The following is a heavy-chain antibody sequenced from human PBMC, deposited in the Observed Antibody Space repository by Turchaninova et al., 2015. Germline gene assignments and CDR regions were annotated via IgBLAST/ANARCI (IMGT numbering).Heavy chain of an antibody. J-gene: IGHJ4*02. CDR2: SDYSGNP. Sequence: QVQLQESGPGLVKSSETLSLTCTVSGYSISRGYYWGWIRQPPGKGLEWLGTSDYSGNPFYNPSLRSRVSFSVDTSKXXLFXXXGSVTAAXXXVYYCARHLXSPFXXWGQGTLVTXSS. CDR1: GYSISRGYY. V-gene: IGHV4-38-2*02. CDR3: ARHLXSPFXX.